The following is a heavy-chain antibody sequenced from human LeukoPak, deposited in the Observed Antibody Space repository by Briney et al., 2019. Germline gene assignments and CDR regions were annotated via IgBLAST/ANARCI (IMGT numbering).Heavy chain of an antibody. CDR1: GYTFTAYF. CDR3: AKDYEGDYIDY. V-gene: IGHV1-2*02. D-gene: IGHD4-17*01. Sequence: GASVKVSCKASGYTFTAYFIHWARQAPGQGLEWLGWINPDSGVTIYAEKFQGRVALTRDTSISTAYMELSRLRSDDTAVYYCAKDYEGDYIDYWGQGTLVTVSS. J-gene: IGHJ4*02. CDR2: INPDSGVT.